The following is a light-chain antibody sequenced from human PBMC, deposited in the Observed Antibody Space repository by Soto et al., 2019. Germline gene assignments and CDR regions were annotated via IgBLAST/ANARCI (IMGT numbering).Light chain of an antibody. Sequence: QSALTQPPSVSAAPGQKVTISCSGSSSNNGNNYVFWYQQLPRTAPKLLIYDNDKRPSGIPDRFSGSKSGTSATLGITGLQTGDEADYYCATWDRSLSVGVFGGGTKVTVL. CDR2: DND. V-gene: IGLV1-51*01. J-gene: IGLJ2*01. CDR3: ATWDRSLSVGV. CDR1: SSNNGNNY.